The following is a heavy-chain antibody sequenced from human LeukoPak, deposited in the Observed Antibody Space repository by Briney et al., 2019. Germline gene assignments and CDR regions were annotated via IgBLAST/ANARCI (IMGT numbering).Heavy chain of an antibody. CDR3: AKGGYYDSSGYYYVFDY. CDR2: ISWNSGSI. D-gene: IGHD3-22*01. Sequence: GRSLRLSCAASGFTFDDYAMHWVRQAPGKGLEWVSGISWNSGSIGYADSVKGRFTISRDNAKNSLYLQMNSLRAEDMALYYCAKGGYYDSSGYYYVFDYRGQGTLVTVSS. V-gene: IGHV3-9*03. J-gene: IGHJ4*02. CDR1: GFTFDDYA.